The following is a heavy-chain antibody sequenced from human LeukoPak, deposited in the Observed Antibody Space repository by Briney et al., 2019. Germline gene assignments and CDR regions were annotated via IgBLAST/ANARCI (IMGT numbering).Heavy chain of an antibody. CDR2: ISYDGSNK. V-gene: IGHV3-30*04. D-gene: IGHD3-10*02. Sequence: PGGPLRLSCAASGFTFSSYAMHWVRQAPGKGLEWVAVISYDGSNKYYADSVKGRFTISRDNSKNTLYLQMNSLRAEDTAVYYCARDLLGSGSYFRTVFDYWGQGTLVTVSS. CDR1: GFTFSSYA. J-gene: IGHJ4*02. CDR3: ARDLLGSGSYFRTVFDY.